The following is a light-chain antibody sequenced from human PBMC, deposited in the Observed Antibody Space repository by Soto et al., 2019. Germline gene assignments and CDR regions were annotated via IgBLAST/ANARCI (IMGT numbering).Light chain of an antibody. Sequence: EVVMTQSPATLSVFPGEGATLSCTASQGVDINLAWYQQKPGQAPRLLIYDASTRADGIPARFSGSGSGTEFTLTISSLQSEDFAVYFCHQYYKWPKTFGQGTKVEL. V-gene: IGKV3-15*01. CDR2: DAS. CDR1: QGVDIN. J-gene: IGKJ1*01. CDR3: HQYYKWPKT.